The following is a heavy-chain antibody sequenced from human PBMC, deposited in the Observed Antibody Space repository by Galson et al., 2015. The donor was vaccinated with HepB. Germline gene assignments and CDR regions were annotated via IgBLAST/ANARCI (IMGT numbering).Heavy chain of an antibody. J-gene: IGHJ3*02. Sequence: SVKVSCKASGYTFTSYGISWVRQAPGQGLEWMGWISAYNGNTNYAQKLQGRVTMTTDTSTSTAYMELRCLRSDDTAVYYCARASFRIVGASNAFDIWGQGTMVTVSS. CDR1: GYTFTSYG. V-gene: IGHV1-18*01. CDR3: ARASFRIVGASNAFDI. CDR2: ISAYNGNT. D-gene: IGHD1-26*01.